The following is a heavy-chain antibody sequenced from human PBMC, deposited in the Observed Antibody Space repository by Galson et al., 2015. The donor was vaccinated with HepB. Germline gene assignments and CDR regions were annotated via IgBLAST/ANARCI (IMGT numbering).Heavy chain of an antibody. Sequence: SLRLSCAASGFTFTIYAMAWVRQAPGKGLEWVSAITGAGDLAHYADSVRGRFAISRDNSNNMLYLQMNTLRADDTALYYCTKWDDYGRGNTFDIWGQGTMVTVSS. J-gene: IGHJ3*02. V-gene: IGHV3-23*01. CDR3: TKWDDYGRGNTFDI. D-gene: IGHD4-17*01. CDR2: ITGAGDLA. CDR1: GFTFTIYA.